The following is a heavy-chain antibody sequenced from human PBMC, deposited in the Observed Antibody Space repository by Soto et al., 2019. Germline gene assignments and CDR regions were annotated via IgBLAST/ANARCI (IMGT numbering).Heavy chain of an antibody. J-gene: IGHJ4*02. Sequence: GGSLRLSCAASGFTFSRYGMHWVRQAPGKGLEWVAVISSDGSNKYYGDSVKGRFTISRDNSKNTLYLQLNSLRTEDTAVYYCARPYYYDSSGYLDYWGQGTLVTVYS. CDR1: GFTFSRYG. D-gene: IGHD3-22*01. V-gene: IGHV3-30*03. CDR2: ISSDGSNK. CDR3: ARPYYYDSSGYLDY.